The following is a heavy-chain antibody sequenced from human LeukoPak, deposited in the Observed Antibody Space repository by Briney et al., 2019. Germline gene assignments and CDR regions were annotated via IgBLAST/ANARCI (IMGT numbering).Heavy chain of an antibody. J-gene: IGHJ4*02. D-gene: IGHD1-14*01. CDR1: GYTFTGYY. CDR3: ARDAVYAGLDY. V-gene: IGHV1-2*04. Sequence: ASVKVSCKASGYTFTGYYMHWVRQAPGQELEWMGWINPNSGGTNYAQKFQGWVTITRDTSISTAYMELSRLRSDDTAVYYCARDAVYAGLDYWGQGTLVTVSS. CDR2: INPNSGGT.